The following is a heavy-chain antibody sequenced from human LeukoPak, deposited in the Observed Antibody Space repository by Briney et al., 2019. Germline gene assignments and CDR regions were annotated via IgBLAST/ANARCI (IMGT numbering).Heavy chain of an antibody. D-gene: IGHD3-16*01. V-gene: IGHV3-53*01. CDR1: GFTVSSNY. CDR3: ARANWGIYGDYDY. Sequence: GGSLRLSCAASGFTVSSNYMSWVRQAPGKGLEWVSVIYSGGSTYYPDSVKGRFTISRDNSKNTLYLQMNSLRAEDTAVYYCARANWGIYGDYDYWGQGTLVTVSS. CDR2: IYSGGST. J-gene: IGHJ4*02.